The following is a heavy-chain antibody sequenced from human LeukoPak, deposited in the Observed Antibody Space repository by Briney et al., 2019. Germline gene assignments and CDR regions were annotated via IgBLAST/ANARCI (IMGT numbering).Heavy chain of an antibody. Sequence: SETLSLTCTVSGGSVSSGSYYWSWIRQPPGKGLEWIGYIYYSGSTNYNPSLKSRVTISVDTSKNQFSLKLSSVTAADTAVYYCARDHYYDFWSGYFHWYFDLWGRGTLVTVSS. CDR1: GGSVSSGSYY. CDR2: IYYSGST. CDR3: ARDHYYDFWSGYFHWYFDL. J-gene: IGHJ2*01. D-gene: IGHD3-3*01. V-gene: IGHV4-61*01.